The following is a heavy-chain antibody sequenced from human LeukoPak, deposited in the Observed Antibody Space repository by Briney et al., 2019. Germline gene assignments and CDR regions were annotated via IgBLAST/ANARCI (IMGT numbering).Heavy chain of an antibody. Sequence: GGSLRLSCAASGFTFSNYWMSWVRQAPGKGLDWVANIKQDGSEKYYVDSVKGRFTISRDNPKNSLFLQMNSLRAEDTAVYYCARHTELLGYCSSTSCYPAEYYFDYWGQGTLVTVSS. D-gene: IGHD2-2*01. CDR3: ARHTELLGYCSSTSCYPAEYYFDY. V-gene: IGHV3-7*01. CDR2: IKQDGSEK. CDR1: GFTFSNYW. J-gene: IGHJ4*02.